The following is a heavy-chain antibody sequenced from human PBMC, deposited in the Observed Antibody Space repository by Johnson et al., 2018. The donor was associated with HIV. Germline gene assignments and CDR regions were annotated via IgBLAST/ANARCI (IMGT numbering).Heavy chain of an antibody. J-gene: IGHJ3*02. CDR2: IYSGGST. D-gene: IGHD4-17*01. CDR1: GFTVSSNY. V-gene: IGHV3-66*03. CDR3: ARVRSSGPWVNDAFDI. Sequence: VQLVESGGDLIQPGGSLRLSCAASGFTVSSNYMTWVRQAPGKGLEWVSVIYSGGSTYYADSVKGRFTISRDNSKNTLYLQMNSLRAEDTAVYYCARVRSSGPWVNDAFDIWGQGTMVTVSS.